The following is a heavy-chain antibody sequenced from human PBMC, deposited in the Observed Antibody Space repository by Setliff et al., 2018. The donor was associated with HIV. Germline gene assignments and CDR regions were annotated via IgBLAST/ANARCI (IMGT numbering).Heavy chain of an antibody. CDR3: AKVGDYSGFGEFAALDS. J-gene: IGHJ4*02. D-gene: IGHD3-10*01. V-gene: IGHV1-2*02. CDR2: INPKSGAT. CDR1: GYTFTDYF. Sequence: ASVKVSCKTSGYTFTDYFIHWVRQAPGQGLEWMGWINPKSGATNFAQKFQVRVTMTRDTSITTVYMEVSRLTFDDTAFYYCAKVGDYSGFGEFAALDSWGQGTLVTVSS.